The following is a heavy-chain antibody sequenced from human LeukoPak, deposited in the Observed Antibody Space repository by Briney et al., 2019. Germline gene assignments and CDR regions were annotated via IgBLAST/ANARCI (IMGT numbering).Heavy chain of an antibody. CDR3: AREYSSSWYPCFDY. CDR2: ISRNGDST. CDR1: GFTFSSYA. Sequence: GGSLRLSCAASGFTFSSYAMHWVRQAPGRGLEYASGISRNGDSTYYANSVKGRFTISRDNSKNTLYLQMGSLRAEDMAVYYCAREYSSSWYPCFDYWGQGTLVTVSS. J-gene: IGHJ4*02. V-gene: IGHV3-64*01. D-gene: IGHD6-13*01.